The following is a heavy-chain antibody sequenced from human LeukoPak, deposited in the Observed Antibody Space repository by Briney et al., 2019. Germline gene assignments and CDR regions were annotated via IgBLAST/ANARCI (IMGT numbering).Heavy chain of an antibody. V-gene: IGHV3-53*01. CDR1: GFTVSSNY. CDR3: ARDAPDYGEPFDY. Sequence: GGSLRLSCAASGFTVSSNYMSWVRQAPGKGLEWVSVIYSGGSTYYADSVKGRFTTSRDNSKNTLYLQMNSLRAEDTAVYYCARDAPDYGEPFDYWGQGTLVTVSS. J-gene: IGHJ4*02. D-gene: IGHD4-17*01. CDR2: IYSGGST.